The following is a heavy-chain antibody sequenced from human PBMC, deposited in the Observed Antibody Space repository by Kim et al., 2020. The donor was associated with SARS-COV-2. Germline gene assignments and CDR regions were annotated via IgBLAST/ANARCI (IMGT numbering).Heavy chain of an antibody. CDR3: ARPMVRGVIRSAFYFDY. V-gene: IGHV4-34*01. J-gene: IGHJ4*02. D-gene: IGHD3-10*01. CDR2: INHSGST. CDR1: GGSFSGYY. Sequence: SETLSLTCAVYGGSFSGYYWSWIRQPPGKGLEWIGEINHSGSTNYNPSLKSRVTISVDTSKNQFSLKLSSVTAADTAVYYCARPMVRGVIRSAFYFDYWGQGTLVTVSS.